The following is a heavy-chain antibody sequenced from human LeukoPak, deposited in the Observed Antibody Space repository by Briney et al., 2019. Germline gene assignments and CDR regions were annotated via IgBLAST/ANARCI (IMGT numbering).Heavy chain of an antibody. CDR2: ISDIGSI. V-gene: IGHV4-59*08. D-gene: IGHD2-8*02. CDR3: AGHHPRNTVDF. Sequence: SETLSLTCTVSGGSISSYYWSWIWQPPGKGLEWIAYISDIGSINYNPSLKSRVTISLDTSKNQFSLKLSSVTAADTAVYYCAGHHPRNTVDFWGQGTLVTVSS. CDR1: GGSISSYY. J-gene: IGHJ4*02.